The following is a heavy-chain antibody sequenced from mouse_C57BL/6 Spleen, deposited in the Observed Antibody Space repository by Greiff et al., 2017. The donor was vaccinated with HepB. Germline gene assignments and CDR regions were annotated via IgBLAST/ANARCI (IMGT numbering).Heavy chain of an antibody. CDR3: ASPFYYGSSHAMDY. D-gene: IGHD1-1*01. CDR2: IDPEDGET. CDR1: GFNIKDYY. V-gene: IGHV14-2*01. Sequence: EVKLQESGAELVKPGASVKLSCTASGFNIKDYYMHWVKQRTEQGLEWIGRIDPEDGETKYAPKFQGKATITADTSSNTAYLQLSSLTSEDTAVYYCASPFYYGSSHAMDYWGQGTSVTVSS. J-gene: IGHJ4*01.